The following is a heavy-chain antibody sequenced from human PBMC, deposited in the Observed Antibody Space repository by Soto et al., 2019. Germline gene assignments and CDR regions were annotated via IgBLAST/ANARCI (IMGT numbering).Heavy chain of an antibody. V-gene: IGHV4-4*07. Sequence: SETLSLTCTVSGGSISSYYWSWIRQPAGKGLEWIGRIYTSGSTNYNPSLKSRVTVSVDTSKNQFSLKLSSVTAADTAVYYCARGPQSGRAAARGXVPLDVFYYYYYYGMDVWGQGTTVTISS. CDR2: IYTSGST. CDR1: GGSISSYY. J-gene: IGHJ6*02. D-gene: IGHD6-13*01. CDR3: ARGPQSGRAAARGXVPLDVFYYYYYYGMDV.